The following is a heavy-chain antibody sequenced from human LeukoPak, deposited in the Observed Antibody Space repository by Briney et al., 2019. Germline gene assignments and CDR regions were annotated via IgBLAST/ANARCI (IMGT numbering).Heavy chain of an antibody. Sequence: GGSLRLSCAASGFTFSDAWMSWVRQAPGKGLEWVGRIKSKTDGGTTEYAAPVKDRFTISRDDSRNTVYLQMNTLKIEDSAVCYCTTDIRWQGQPHYWGQGTLVTVSS. D-gene: IGHD2-15*01. CDR3: TTDIRWQGQPHY. J-gene: IGHJ4*02. CDR1: GFTFSDAW. CDR2: IKSKTDGGTT. V-gene: IGHV3-15*01.